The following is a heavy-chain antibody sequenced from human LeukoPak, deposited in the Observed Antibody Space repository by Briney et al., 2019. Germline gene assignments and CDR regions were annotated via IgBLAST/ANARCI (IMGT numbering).Heavy chain of an antibody. D-gene: IGHD2-21*01. J-gene: IGHJ5*02. CDR2: IYYSGST. CDR3: AGYYRDWFDL. Sequence: KPSETLSLTCTVSGGSISSSTYYWGWIRQPPGKGLEWIGSIYYSGSTYYNPSLKSRVTISVDTSKNQFSLKLSSVTAADTAVYYCAGYYRDWFDLWGQGTLVTVSS. V-gene: IGHV4-39*07. CDR1: GGSISSSTYY.